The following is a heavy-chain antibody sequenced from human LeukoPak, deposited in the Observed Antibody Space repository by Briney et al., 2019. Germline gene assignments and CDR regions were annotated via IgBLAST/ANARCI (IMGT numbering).Heavy chain of an antibody. Sequence: GGSLRLSCAASGFTFSSYSMNWVRQAPGKGLEWVSSISSSSSYIYYADSVKGRFTISRDDAKNSLYLQMNSLRAEDTAVYYCARALPSPLYSGSYADAFDIWGQGTMVTVSS. V-gene: IGHV3-21*01. D-gene: IGHD1-26*01. CDR2: ISSSSSYI. CDR1: GFTFSSYS. J-gene: IGHJ3*02. CDR3: ARALPSPLYSGSYADAFDI.